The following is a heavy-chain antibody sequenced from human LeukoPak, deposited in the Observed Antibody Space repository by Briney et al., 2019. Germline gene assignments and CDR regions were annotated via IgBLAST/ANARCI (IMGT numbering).Heavy chain of an antibody. V-gene: IGHV1-8*01. CDR3: ARGPLVRLPSSFDP. Sequence: ASVKVSCKASGYTFTSYDINWVRQATGQGLEWMGWMDPNSGNTGSAQRFQGRITMTRDTSISTAYMELSSLRSEDTAVYYCARGPLVRLPSSFDPWGQGTLVTVSS. D-gene: IGHD3-16*02. CDR1: GYTFTSYD. CDR2: MDPNSGNT. J-gene: IGHJ5*02.